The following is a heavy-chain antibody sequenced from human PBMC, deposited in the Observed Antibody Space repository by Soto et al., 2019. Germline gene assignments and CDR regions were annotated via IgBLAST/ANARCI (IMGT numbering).Heavy chain of an antibody. J-gene: IGHJ4*02. CDR1: GFTFSSYG. D-gene: IGHD3-9*01. CDR3: AKDSPYYDILTGYYGYYFDY. V-gene: IGHV3-30*18. CDR2: ISYDGSNK. Sequence: PGGSLRLSCAASGFTFSSYGMHWVRQAPGKGLEWVAVISYDGSNKYYADSVKGRFTISRDNSKNTLYLQMNSLRAEDTAVYYCAKDSPYYDILTGYYGYYFDYWGQGTLVTVSS.